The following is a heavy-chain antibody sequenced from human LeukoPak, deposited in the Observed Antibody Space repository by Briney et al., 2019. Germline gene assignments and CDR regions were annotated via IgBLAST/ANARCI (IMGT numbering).Heavy chain of an antibody. V-gene: IGHV3-74*01. D-gene: IGHD3-10*01. Sequence: GGSLRLSCAASGFTFSSYWMHWVRQAPGKGLVWVSRINSDGSSTSYADSVKGRFTISRDNAKNTLYLQMNSLRAEDTAVYYCARDRYYYGSPGVTPFDYWGQGTLVTVSS. J-gene: IGHJ4*02. CDR3: ARDRYYYGSPGVTPFDY. CDR2: INSDGSST. CDR1: GFTFSSYW.